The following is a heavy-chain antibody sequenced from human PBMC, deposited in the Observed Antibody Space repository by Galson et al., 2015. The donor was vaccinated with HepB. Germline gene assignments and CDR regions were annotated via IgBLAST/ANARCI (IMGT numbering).Heavy chain of an antibody. D-gene: IGHD6-13*01. J-gene: IGHJ4*02. CDR1: GGSFSTYQ. Sequence: SETLSLTCAVYGGSFSTYQWTWIRQPPGKGLEWIGEINHSGITNYNPSLKGRVTISVDTSKNQFSLKLSSVTAADTAMYYCARGRANDFSSPTDHWGQGTLVTVSS. CDR3: ARGRANDFSSPTDH. CDR2: INHSGIT. V-gene: IGHV4-34*01.